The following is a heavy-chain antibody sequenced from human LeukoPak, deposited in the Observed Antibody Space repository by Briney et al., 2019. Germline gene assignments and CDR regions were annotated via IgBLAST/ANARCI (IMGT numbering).Heavy chain of an antibody. V-gene: IGHV4-34*01. CDR1: GGSFSGYY. J-gene: IGHJ5*02. D-gene: IGHD3-9*01. Sequence: SETLSLTCAVYGGSFSGYYWSWIRQPPGKGLEWLGEINHSGSTNYNPSLKSRVTISVDTSKNQFSLKLSSVTAADTAVYYCAKSAGREYYDILTGYSTNWFDPWGQGTLVTVSS. CDR2: INHSGST. CDR3: AKSAGREYYDILTGYSTNWFDP.